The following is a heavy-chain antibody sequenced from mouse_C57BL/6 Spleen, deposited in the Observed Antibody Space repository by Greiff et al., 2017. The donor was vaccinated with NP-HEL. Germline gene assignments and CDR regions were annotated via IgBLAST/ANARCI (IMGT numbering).Heavy chain of an antibody. J-gene: IGHJ2*01. CDR2: ISSGGSYT. CDR1: GFTFSSYG. V-gene: IGHV5-6*02. D-gene: IGHD2-5*01. CDR3: ARNSNSYYFDY. Sequence: DVKLVESGGDLVKPGGSLKLSCAASGFTFSSYGMSWVRQTPDKRLEWVATISSGGSYTYYPDSVKGRFTISRDNAKNTLYLQMSSLKSEDTAMYYCARNSNSYYFDYWGQGTTLTVSS.